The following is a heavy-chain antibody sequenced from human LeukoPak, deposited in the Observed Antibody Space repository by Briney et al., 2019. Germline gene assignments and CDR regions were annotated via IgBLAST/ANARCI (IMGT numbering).Heavy chain of an antibody. D-gene: IGHD6-6*01. CDR3: ARDHEVSSSSFDY. CDR2: IYYSGST. V-gene: IGHV4-31*03. J-gene: IGHJ4*02. CDR1: GGSISSGGYY. Sequence: PSETLSLTCTVSGGSISSGGYYWSWIRQHPGKGLEWIGYIYYSGSTYYNPSLKSRVTISVDTSKNQFSLKLTSVTAADTAVHYCARDHEVSSSSFDYWGQGTLVTVSS.